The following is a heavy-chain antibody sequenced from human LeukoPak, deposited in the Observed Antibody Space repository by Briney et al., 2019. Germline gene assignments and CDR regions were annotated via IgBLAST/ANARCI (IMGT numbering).Heavy chain of an antibody. D-gene: IGHD3-22*01. CDR2: LYYSGST. V-gene: IGHV4-59*08. J-gene: IGHJ5*02. Sequence: PSETLSLTCTVSGGSISNYYWSWLRQPPGKGLEWLGYLYYSGSTNYNPSFKSRVTIFVDTSKNQFSLKLSAVSAADTAVYYCAKQKGDYYDDSSGYYYGGWFDPWGQGTLVTVSS. CDR3: AKQKGDYYDDSSGYYYGGWFDP. CDR1: GGSISNYY.